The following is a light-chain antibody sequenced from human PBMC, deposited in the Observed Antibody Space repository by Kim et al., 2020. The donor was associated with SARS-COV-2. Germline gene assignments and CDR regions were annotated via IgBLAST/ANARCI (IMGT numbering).Light chain of an antibody. CDR1: SSDVGGYNY. CDR3: SSCAGSKSVAV. Sequence: QSALTQPPSSSGSPGQSVTISCTGTSSDVGGYNYVSWYQQHPGKAPKLMIYEISKRPSGLPDRFSGSKSGTTASLTVSGLQAEDEADYYCSSCAGSKSVAVFGGGTQLTVL. CDR2: EIS. J-gene: IGLJ2*01. V-gene: IGLV2-8*01.